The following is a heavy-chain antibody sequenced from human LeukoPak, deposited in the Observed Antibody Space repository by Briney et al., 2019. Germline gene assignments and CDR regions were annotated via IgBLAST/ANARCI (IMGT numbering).Heavy chain of an antibody. D-gene: IGHD1-26*01. CDR2: MNQDGSQR. Sequence: GGSLRLSCAASGFNFSHYWMTWVRQAPGKGLQWVAHMNQDGSQRYYVDSVKGRFTISRDNAKNSLYLQMNSLRAEDTAVYYCARGGAPDYWGQGTLVTVSS. V-gene: IGHV3-7*01. CDR3: ARGGAPDY. CDR1: GFNFSHYW. J-gene: IGHJ4*02.